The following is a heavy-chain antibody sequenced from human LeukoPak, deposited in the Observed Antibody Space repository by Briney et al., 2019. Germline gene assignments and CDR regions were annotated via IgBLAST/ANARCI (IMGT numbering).Heavy chain of an antibody. CDR1: GFTFSSYE. J-gene: IGHJ4*02. CDR3: ATYRQVLLPFES. V-gene: IGHV3-48*03. D-gene: IGHD2-8*02. CDR2: ISSSDSTI. Sequence: GGSLRLSCAASGFTFSSYEMHWVRQPPGKGLEWVSYISSSDSTIYYADSVRGRFTISRDNSKSTLSLQMNSLRAEDTAIYYCATYRQVLLPFESWGQGTLVTVSS.